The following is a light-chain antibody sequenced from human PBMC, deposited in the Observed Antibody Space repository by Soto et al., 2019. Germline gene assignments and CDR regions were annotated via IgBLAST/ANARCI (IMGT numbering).Light chain of an antibody. CDR3: QTWGAGVSVV. CDR1: SGHSSYA. V-gene: IGLV4-69*01. Sequence: QTVVTQSPSASASLGASVKLTCTLSSGHSSYAIAWHQQQPEKGPRYLMKVNTDGSHNKGDGIPDRFSGSSSGAERYLTISSLQSEDEADYYCQTWGAGVSVVFGGGTKLTVL. J-gene: IGLJ2*01. CDR2: VNTDGSH.